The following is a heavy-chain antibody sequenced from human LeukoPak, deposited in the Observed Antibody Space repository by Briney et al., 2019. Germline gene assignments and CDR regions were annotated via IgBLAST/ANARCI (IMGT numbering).Heavy chain of an antibody. V-gene: IGHV3-7*01. J-gene: IGHJ1*01. CDR3: ARGYDGGGYFQY. Sequence: PGGSLGLSCAASGFTFNTYWMDWVRQAPGRGLEWVANIKQEGSKKLYVDSVKGRFTISRDNAKNSLYLQMNSLRAEDTAVYYCARGYDGGGYFQYWGQGTLVTVSS. CDR1: GFTFNTYW. D-gene: IGHD2-15*01. CDR2: IKQEGSKK.